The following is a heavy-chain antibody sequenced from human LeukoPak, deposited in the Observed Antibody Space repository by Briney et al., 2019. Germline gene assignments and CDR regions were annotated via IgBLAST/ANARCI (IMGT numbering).Heavy chain of an antibody. J-gene: IGHJ4*02. CDR2: IYTSGST. CDR1: GGSISSGSYY. V-gene: IGHV4-61*02. D-gene: IGHD3-16*01. Sequence: SETLSLTCTVSGGSISSGSYYWRWIRQPAGTGLEWIGRIYTSGSTNYNPSLKSRVTISVDTSKNQFSLKLSSVTAADTAVYDCARGSFWGTLAGLADYWGQGTLVTVSS. CDR3: ARGSFWGTLAGLADY.